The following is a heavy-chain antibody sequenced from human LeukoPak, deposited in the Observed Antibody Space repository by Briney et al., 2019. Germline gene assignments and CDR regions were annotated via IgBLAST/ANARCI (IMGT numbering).Heavy chain of an antibody. Sequence: PSETLSLTCTVSGGSISSYYWSWIRQPPGQGLEWIGYMYYSGSTNYSPSLKSRVTISGDTSRKQFSLKLNSVTAADTAVYYCASVTTVPYKNDYWGQGTLVTVSS. V-gene: IGHV4-59*01. CDR1: GGSISSYY. J-gene: IGHJ4*02. D-gene: IGHD4-17*01. CDR2: MYYSGST. CDR3: ASVTTVPYKNDY.